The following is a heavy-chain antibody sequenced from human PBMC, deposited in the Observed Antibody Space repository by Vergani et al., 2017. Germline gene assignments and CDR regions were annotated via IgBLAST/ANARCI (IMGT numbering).Heavy chain of an antibody. Sequence: EVQMVESGGGLVKPGGSLRLSCVAYGLVFSDYTMSWVRQAPGRGLEWVSIISGSATGGVTYVADSVKGRFTIFRDNSKNTLHLQMNSLRADDTAVYYCTKGSRGYTGYFFDYWGQGTLATVSS. D-gene: IGHD5-12*01. CDR1: GLVFSDYT. CDR3: TKGSRGYTGYFFDY. CDR2: ISGSATGGVT. J-gene: IGHJ4*02. V-gene: IGHV3-23*04.